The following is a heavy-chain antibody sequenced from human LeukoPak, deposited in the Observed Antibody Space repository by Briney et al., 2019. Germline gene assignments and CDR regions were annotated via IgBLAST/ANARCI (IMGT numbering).Heavy chain of an antibody. V-gene: IGHV1-2*02. D-gene: IGHD3-22*01. CDR3: ARGYYDSAN. J-gene: IGHJ4*02. Sequence: AASVTVSCKASGYTFTGYYMHWVRQAPGQGLEWMGWINPNSGGTNYAQKFQGRVTMTRATSTSTVYMELSSLRSEDTAIYYCARGYYDSANWGQGTLVTVSS. CDR2: INPNSGGT. CDR1: GYTFTGYY.